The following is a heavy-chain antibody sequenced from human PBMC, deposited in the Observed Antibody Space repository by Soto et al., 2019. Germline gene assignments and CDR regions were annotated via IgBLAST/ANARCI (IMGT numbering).Heavy chain of an antibody. Sequence: QITLKESGPTLVKPTQTLTLTCTFSGFSLSTSGVGVDWIRQPPGKALEWLALVYWDDDKRYSPSLKSRLTISKDSAKNQVVLTMTGMDPVDTATYYCAPIRGDYINYGGCAFDHWGQGTLVTVSS. CDR1: GFSLSTSGVG. CDR3: APIRGDYINYGGCAFDH. D-gene: IGHD4-4*01. CDR2: VYWDDDK. J-gene: IGHJ4*02. V-gene: IGHV2-5*02.